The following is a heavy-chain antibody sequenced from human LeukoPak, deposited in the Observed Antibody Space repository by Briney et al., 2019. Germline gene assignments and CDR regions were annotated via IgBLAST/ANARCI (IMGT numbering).Heavy chain of an antibody. V-gene: IGHV4-4*08. Sequence: SETLCLTCTASGVTFSSYNWNWIRQPPGKGLEWVGYIYSSGSTYYIPSLKSRVTISVDSSKNQFSLKLSSVTDADTAVYCCARANYDILTGYPNWFDPWGQGTLVTVSS. J-gene: IGHJ5*02. CDR3: ARANYDILTGYPNWFDP. CDR1: GVTFSSYN. D-gene: IGHD3-9*01. CDR2: IYSSGST.